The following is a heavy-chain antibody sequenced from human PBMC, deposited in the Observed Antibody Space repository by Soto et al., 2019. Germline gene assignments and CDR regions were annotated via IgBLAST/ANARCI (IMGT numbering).Heavy chain of an antibody. V-gene: IGHV4-30-4*01. J-gene: IGHJ6*02. CDR1: GGSISSGDYY. D-gene: IGHD2-2*02. CDR2: IYYSGST. Sequence: QVQLQESGPGLVKPSQTLSLTCTVSGGSISSGDYYWSWIRQPPGKGLEWIGYIYYSGSTYYNPSLKSRVTISVDTSKNQFSLKLSSVTAADTAVYYCARGGDRGIVVVPAAIGAYGMDVWGQGTTVTVSS. CDR3: ARGGDRGIVVVPAAIGAYGMDV.